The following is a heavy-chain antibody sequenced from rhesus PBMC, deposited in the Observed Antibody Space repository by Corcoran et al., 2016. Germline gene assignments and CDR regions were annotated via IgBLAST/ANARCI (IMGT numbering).Heavy chain of an antibody. J-gene: IGHJ4*01. CDR3: ASSTGTSFDY. CDR1: GGSISSSY. Sequence: QLQLQESGPGLVKPSETLSVTCAVSGGSISSSYWSWIRQAPGKGLEWIGYIYGSGSSTNYNPSLKMRVTLSVDTSKNQLSLKLSSVTAADTAVYYCASSTGTSFDYWGQGVLVTVSS. D-gene: IGHD7-45*01. V-gene: IGHV4-169*02. CDR2: IYGSGSST.